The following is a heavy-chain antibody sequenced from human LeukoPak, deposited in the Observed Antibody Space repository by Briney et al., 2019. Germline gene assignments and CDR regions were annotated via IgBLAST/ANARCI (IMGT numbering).Heavy chain of an antibody. CDR3: AKDPRITIFGVDTPSDY. CDR1: GFTFSSYA. D-gene: IGHD3-3*01. V-gene: IGHV3-23*01. J-gene: IGHJ4*02. Sequence: GGSLRLSCAASGFTFSSYAMSWVRQAPGKGLEWVSAISGSGGSTYYAGSVKGRFTISRDNSKNTLYLQMNSLRAEDTAVYYCAKDPRITIFGVDTPSDYWGQGTLVTVSS. CDR2: ISGSGGST.